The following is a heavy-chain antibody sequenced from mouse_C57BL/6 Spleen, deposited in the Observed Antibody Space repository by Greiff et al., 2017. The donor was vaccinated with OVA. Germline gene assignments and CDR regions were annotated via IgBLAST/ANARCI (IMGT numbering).Heavy chain of an antibody. CDR2: ISSGGSYT. CDR3: ARRQKGYAMDY. J-gene: IGHJ4*01. Sequence: EVNVVESGGDLVKPGGSLKLSCAASGFTFSSYGMSWVRQTPDKRLEWVATISSGGSYTYYPDSVKGRFTISRDNAKNTLYLQMSSLKSEDTAMYYCARRQKGYAMDYWGQGTSVTVSS. V-gene: IGHV5-6*02. CDR1: GFTFSSYG.